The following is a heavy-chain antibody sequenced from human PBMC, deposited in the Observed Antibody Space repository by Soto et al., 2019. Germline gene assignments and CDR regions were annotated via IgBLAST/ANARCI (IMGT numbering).Heavy chain of an antibody. V-gene: IGHV1-18*01. D-gene: IGHD6-13*01. CDR2: ISAYNGNT. CDR1: GSTFTSYG. J-gene: IGHJ6*02. Sequence: GASVKVSCKAPGSTFTSYGISWVRQAPGQEIEKKGWISAYNGNTNYAQKLQGRVTMTTDTSTSTAYMELRSLRSDDTAVYYCARGSVSSSSRKYYYYYYGMDVWGQGTTVTVSS. CDR3: ARGSVSSSSRKYYYYYYGMDV.